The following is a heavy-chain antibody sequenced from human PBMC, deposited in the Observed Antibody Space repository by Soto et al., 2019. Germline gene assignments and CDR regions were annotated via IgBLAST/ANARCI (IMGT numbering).Heavy chain of an antibody. CDR3: ARGRDGSGSYSPYYYYYYGMDV. J-gene: IGHJ6*02. Sequence: LSLTCTVSGGSISSGGYYWSWIRQHPGKGLEWIGYIYYSGSTYYNPSLKSRVTISVDTSKNQFSLKLSSVTAADTAVYYCARGRDGSGSYSPYYYYYYGMDVWGQGTTVTVSS. CDR1: GGSISSGGYY. D-gene: IGHD3-10*01. CDR2: IYYSGST. V-gene: IGHV4-31*03.